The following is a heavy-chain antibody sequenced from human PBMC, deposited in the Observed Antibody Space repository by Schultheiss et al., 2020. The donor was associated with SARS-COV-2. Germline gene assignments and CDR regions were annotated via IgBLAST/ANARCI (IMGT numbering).Heavy chain of an antibody. CDR2: FYYTGST. CDR3: ARVVDNWNYVHYYYGMDV. V-gene: IGHV4-59*08. J-gene: IGHJ6*02. D-gene: IGHD1-7*01. CDR1: GGSISSHY. Sequence: SQTLSLTCIVSGGSISSHYWSWIRQPPGKGLEWIGYFYYTGSTNYNPSLKSRVTISGDTSKNHFSLKLSSVTAADTAVYYCARVVDNWNYVHYYYGMDVWGQGTTVTVSS.